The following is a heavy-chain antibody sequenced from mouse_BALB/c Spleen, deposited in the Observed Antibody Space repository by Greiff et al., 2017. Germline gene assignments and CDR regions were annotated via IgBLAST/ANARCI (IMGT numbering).Heavy chain of an antibody. V-gene: IGHV1-69*02. CDR2: IDPSDSYT. J-gene: IGHJ2*01. CDR1: GYTFTSYW. Sequence: VQLQQPGAELVKPGASVKLSCKASGYTFTSYWMHWVKQRPGQGLEWIGEIDPSDSYTNYNQKFKGKATLTVDKSSSTAYMQLSSLTSEDSAVYYCARSDYYGYHFDYWGQGTTLTVSS. CDR3: ARSDYYGYHFDY. D-gene: IGHD1-2*01.